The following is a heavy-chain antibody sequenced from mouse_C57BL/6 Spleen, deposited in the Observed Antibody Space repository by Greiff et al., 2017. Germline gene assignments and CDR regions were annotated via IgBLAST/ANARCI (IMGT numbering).Heavy chain of an antibody. Sequence: QVQLQQPGAELVRPGSSVKLSCKASGYTFTSYWMHWVKQRPIQGLEWIGNIYPSDSETHYNQKFKDKATLTVDKSSSTAYMQLSSLTSEDSAVYYCARSGYYGSSYGAMDYWGQGTSVTVSS. CDR1: GYTFTSYW. CDR3: ARSGYYGSSYGAMDY. CDR2: IYPSDSET. V-gene: IGHV1-52*01. D-gene: IGHD1-1*01. J-gene: IGHJ4*01.